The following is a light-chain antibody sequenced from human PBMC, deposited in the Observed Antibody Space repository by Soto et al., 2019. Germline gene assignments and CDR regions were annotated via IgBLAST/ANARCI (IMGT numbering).Light chain of an antibody. Sequence: QAVVTQPPSASGTPGQRVTISCSGSSSNIGSNYVYWYQRLPGTAPKLLIYRNDQRPSGIPDRFSGSKSGTSASLAISGLRSEDEADYYCAAWDDSLNGHWVFGGGTKLTVL. CDR1: SSNIGSNY. V-gene: IGLV1-47*01. CDR2: RND. J-gene: IGLJ3*02. CDR3: AAWDDSLNGHWV.